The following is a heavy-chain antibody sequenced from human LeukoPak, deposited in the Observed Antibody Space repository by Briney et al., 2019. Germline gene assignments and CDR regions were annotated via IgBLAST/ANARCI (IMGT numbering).Heavy chain of an antibody. CDR3: AKSRAPDTTLLFDY. J-gene: IGHJ4*02. CDR2: ITIGATDT. Sequence: GVSLRLSCAASGFTFDNYAMNWVRQAPGKGLEWVSAITIGATDTFYLDSVKGRFTISRDNSKNTLYLQMSSLRAEDTAIYYCAKSRAPDTTLLFDYWGQGTLVTVSS. D-gene: IGHD1-1*01. V-gene: IGHV3-23*01. CDR1: GFTFDNYA.